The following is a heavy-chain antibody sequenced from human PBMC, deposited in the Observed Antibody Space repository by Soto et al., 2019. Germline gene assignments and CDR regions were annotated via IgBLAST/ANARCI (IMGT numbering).Heavy chain of an antibody. CDR1: GGTFSSYA. J-gene: IGHJ4*02. CDR2: IIPIFGTA. D-gene: IGHD5-12*01. V-gene: IGHV1-69*13. Sequence: SVKVSCKASGGTFSSYAISWVRQAPGQGLEWMGGIIPIFGTANYAQKFQGRVTITADESTSTAYMELSSLRYEDTAVYYCARVREGRDGYNSLDYWGQGTLVTVSS. CDR3: ARVREGRDGYNSLDY.